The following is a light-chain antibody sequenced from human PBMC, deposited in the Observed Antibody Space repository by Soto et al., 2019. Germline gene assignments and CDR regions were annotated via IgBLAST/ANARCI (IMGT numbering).Light chain of an antibody. Sequence: QSVLTQPPSASGTPGQRVTISCSGRTSNIGTNPVNWYQQLPGTAPKLLIYSNSQRPSGVPDRFSGSKSGTSASLAISGLQSEDEADYYCAAWDGSLHGWVFGGGTKVTVL. CDR2: SNS. CDR1: TSNIGTNP. CDR3: AAWDGSLHGWV. J-gene: IGLJ3*02. V-gene: IGLV1-44*01.